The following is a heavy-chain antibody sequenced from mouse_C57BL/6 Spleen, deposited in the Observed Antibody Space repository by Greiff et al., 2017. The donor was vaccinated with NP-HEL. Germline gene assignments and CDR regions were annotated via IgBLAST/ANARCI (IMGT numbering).Heavy chain of an antibody. D-gene: IGHD1-1*01. CDR3: AITTVVAKGWYFDV. CDR1: GYTFTSYW. CDR2: IDPSDSYP. V-gene: IGHV1-50*01. J-gene: IGHJ1*03. Sequence: VQLQQPGAELVKPGASVKLSCKASGYTFTSYWMQWVKQRPGQGLEWIGEIDPSDSYPNYNQKFKGKATLTVDTSSSTAYMQLSSLTSEDSAVYYCAITTVVAKGWYFDVWGTGTTVTVSS.